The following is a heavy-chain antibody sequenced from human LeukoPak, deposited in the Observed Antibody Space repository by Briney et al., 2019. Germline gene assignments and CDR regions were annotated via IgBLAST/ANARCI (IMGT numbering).Heavy chain of an antibody. Sequence: GGSLRLSCAASGFTVSNNYTSWVRQAPRKGLEWVSVIYSGGSTYYADSVKGRFTISRDNSKNTLYLQMNSLRAEDTAVYYCARIYSGSYSDYWGQGTLVTVSS. CDR3: ARIYSGSYSDY. D-gene: IGHD1-26*01. CDR1: GFTVSNNY. V-gene: IGHV3-53*01. CDR2: IYSGGST. J-gene: IGHJ4*02.